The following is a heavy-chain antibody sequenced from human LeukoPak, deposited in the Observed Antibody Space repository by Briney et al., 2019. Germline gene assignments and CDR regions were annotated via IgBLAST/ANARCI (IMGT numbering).Heavy chain of an antibody. CDR2: IIPILGIA. J-gene: IGHJ5*02. D-gene: IGHD4-11*01. V-gene: IGHV1-69*02. Sequence: SVKVSRKASGGTFSSYTISWVRQAPGQGLEWMGRIIPILGIANYAQKFQGRVTITADKSTSTAYMELSSLRPEDTAVYYCARASTVPYNWFDPWGQGTLVTVSS. CDR3: ARASTVPYNWFDP. CDR1: GGTFSSYT.